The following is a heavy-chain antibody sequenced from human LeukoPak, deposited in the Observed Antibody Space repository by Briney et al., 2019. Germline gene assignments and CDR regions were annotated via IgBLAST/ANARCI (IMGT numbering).Heavy chain of an antibody. CDR1: GGSISSYY. J-gene: IGHJ4*02. D-gene: IGHD3-3*01. V-gene: IGHV4-59*01. CDR2: IYYSGGT. Sequence: SETLSLTCTVSGGSISSYYWSWIRQPPGKRLEWIGYIYYSGGTNYNPSLKSRVTISVDTSKNQFSLKLSSVTAADTAVYYCARASFWSGYNDYWGQGTLVTVSS. CDR3: ARASFWSGYNDY.